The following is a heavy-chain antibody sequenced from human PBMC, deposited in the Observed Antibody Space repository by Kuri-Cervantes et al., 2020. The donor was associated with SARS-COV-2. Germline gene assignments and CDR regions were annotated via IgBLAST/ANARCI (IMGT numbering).Heavy chain of an antibody. CDR1: GFTFSSCW. CDR2: SDCDGSST. Sequence: GGSLSLSCAASGFTFSSCWMHWVRQAPGKGLVWGSRSDCDGSSTIYADSVKGRFTISRDNAKNPLYLQMNSLRAEDTAVYYCARDGGYRTSSSFDYWGQGTLVTVSS. V-gene: IGHV3-74*01. CDR3: ARDGGYRTSSSFDY. J-gene: IGHJ4*02. D-gene: IGHD3-16*02.